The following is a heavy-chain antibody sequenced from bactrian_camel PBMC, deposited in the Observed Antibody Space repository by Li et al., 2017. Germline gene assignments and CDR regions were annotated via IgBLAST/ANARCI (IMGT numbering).Heavy chain of an antibody. D-gene: IGHD4*01. Sequence: QVQLVESGGGSVQAGRSLRLSCASSGSIVSTMCMGWVRQAPGREREGVAAIDSGGRTSYADSVKGRFTISRDNAKNTLYLQLNNLKTEDTAMYYCQIDLGSVRLRGQGTQVTVS. V-gene: IGHV3S53*01. J-gene: IGHJ4*01. CDR1: GSIVSTMC. CDR2: IDSGGRT.